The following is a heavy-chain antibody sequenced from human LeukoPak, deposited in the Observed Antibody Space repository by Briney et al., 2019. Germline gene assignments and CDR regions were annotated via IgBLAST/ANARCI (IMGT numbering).Heavy chain of an antibody. J-gene: IGHJ4*02. CDR3: ARAGFALAPHRGTPFDY. D-gene: IGHD6-6*01. CDR2: INHSGST. V-gene: IGHV4-34*01. CDR1: GGSFSGYY. Sequence: SETLSLTCAVCGGSFSGYYWSWIRQPPGKGLEWIGEINHSGSTNYSPSLKSRVTISVNTSKNQLSLKLTSVTAADTAVYYCARAGFALAPHRGTPFDYWGQGTLVTVSS.